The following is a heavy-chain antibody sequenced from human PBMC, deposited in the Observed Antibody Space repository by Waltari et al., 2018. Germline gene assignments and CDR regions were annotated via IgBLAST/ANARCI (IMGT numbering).Heavy chain of an antibody. J-gene: IGHJ5*02. Sequence: QVQLQESGPGLVKPSQTLSLTCTVSGGSISSGDYYLSWIRQPPGKGMEWIGYIYYSGGTYSNPSLMVRVTISLDTAKTQCSRKPSAVTAADTAGYYCARSGHGITVTTDWFDPWGQGPLVTVSS. CDR2: IYYSGGT. CDR1: GGSISSGDYY. CDR3: ARSGHGITVTTDWFDP. V-gene: IGHV4-30-4*08. D-gene: IGHD1-7*01.